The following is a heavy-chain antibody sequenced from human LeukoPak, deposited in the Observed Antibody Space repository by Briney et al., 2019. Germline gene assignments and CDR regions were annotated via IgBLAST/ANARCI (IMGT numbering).Heavy chain of an antibody. CDR3: ARARAGAGTFFFDY. CDR1: GFTFSSYA. J-gene: IGHJ4*02. CDR2: IYSGGST. V-gene: IGHV3-53*01. D-gene: IGHD6-13*01. Sequence: GGSLRLSCAASGFTFSSYAMSWVRQAPGKGLEWVSVIYSGGSTYYADSVKGRFTISRDNSKNTLYLQMNSLRAEDTAVYYCARARAGAGTFFFDYWGQGTLVTVSS.